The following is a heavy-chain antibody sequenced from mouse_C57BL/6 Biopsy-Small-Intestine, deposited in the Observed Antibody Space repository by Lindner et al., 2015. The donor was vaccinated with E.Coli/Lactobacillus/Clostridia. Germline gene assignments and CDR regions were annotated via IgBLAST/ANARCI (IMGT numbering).Heavy chain of an antibody. CDR2: IFPGDGGT. Sequence: VQLQESGPELVKPGASVKISCKASGFAFSSSWMNWVKQRPGKGLEWIGRIFPGDGGTNYNGKFKGEATLTADKSSTTAYMQLSRLTSEDSAVYFCAKSSNNYAFYFDYWGQGTTLTVSS. J-gene: IGHJ2*01. V-gene: IGHV1-82*01. CDR1: GFAFSSSW. CDR3: AKSSNNYAFYFDY. D-gene: IGHD1-3*01.